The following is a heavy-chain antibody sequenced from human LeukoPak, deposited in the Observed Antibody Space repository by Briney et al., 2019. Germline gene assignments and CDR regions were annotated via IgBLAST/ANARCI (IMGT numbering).Heavy chain of an antibody. CDR2: INAYNGNT. CDR1: GYTFSSYG. D-gene: IGHD1-1*01. J-gene: IGHJ4*02. V-gene: IGHV1-18*01. CDR3: ARRQGTTLNFDY. Sequence: EASVKVSCKASGYTFSSYGFSWVRQAPGQGLEWMGWINAYNGNTNYVQNLQGRVTMTTDTSTSTAYMELRSLRSDDTAVYYCARRQGTTLNFDYWGQGTLVTVSS.